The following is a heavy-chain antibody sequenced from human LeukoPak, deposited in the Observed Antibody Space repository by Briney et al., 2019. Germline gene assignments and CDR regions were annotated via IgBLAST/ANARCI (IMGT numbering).Heavy chain of an antibody. V-gene: IGHV3-21*01. J-gene: IGHJ6*03. CDR3: ARGSATVTYYYMDV. CDR2: ISSSSSYI. D-gene: IGHD4-17*01. Sequence: GGSLRLSCAASGFTFSSYSMNWVRQAPGKGLEWVSSISSSSSYIYYADSVKGRFTISRDNAKNSLYLQMNSLRAEDTAVYYCARGSATVTYYYMDVWGKRTTVTVSS. CDR1: GFTFSSYS.